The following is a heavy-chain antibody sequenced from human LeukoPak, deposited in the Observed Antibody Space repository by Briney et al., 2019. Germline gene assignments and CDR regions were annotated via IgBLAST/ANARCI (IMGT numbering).Heavy chain of an antibody. CDR1: GGSISSHY. Sequence: PSETLSLTCTVSGGSISSHYWSWIRQPPGKGLEWIAYIFYSGSTNYNPSLRNRVTISVDTSKNQFSLKLSSVTAADTAVYSGARVWYSSCWSHIDRCVRGTLVTVPS. J-gene: IGHJ2*01. CDR3: ARVWYSSCWSHIDR. D-gene: IGHD6-19*01. CDR2: IFYSGST. V-gene: IGHV4-59*11.